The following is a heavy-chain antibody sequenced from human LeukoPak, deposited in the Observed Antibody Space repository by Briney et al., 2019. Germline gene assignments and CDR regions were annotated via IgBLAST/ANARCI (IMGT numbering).Heavy chain of an antibody. Sequence: SETLSLTCAVYGLYVSGYYWSWVRQPPGKGLEWMGEINRSGRTNYYTSLKSRAIISDTTATTQFMLKLSSVTAADTAVYYCARENQIDVVVVAPPAGDGLDYWGQGTLVTVSS. CDR1: GLYVSGYY. CDR2: INRSGRT. CDR3: ARENQIDVVVVAPPAGDGLDY. J-gene: IGHJ4*02. D-gene: IGHD2-15*01. V-gene: IGHV4-34*01.